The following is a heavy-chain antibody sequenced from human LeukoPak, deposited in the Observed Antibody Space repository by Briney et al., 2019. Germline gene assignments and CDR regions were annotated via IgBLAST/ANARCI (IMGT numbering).Heavy chain of an antibody. CDR3: TRGHSNSWFDY. CDR1: GFTFSNSA. J-gene: IGHJ4*02. Sequence: GGSLRLSCAASGFTFSNSAMSWVRQAPGKGLEWVSGINSSGGSTYYAGSVNGRFTISRDNSKNTLYLQMNSLRADDTAVYYCTRGHSNSWFDYWGQGTLVTVSS. CDR2: INSSGGST. D-gene: IGHD6-13*01. V-gene: IGHV3-23*01.